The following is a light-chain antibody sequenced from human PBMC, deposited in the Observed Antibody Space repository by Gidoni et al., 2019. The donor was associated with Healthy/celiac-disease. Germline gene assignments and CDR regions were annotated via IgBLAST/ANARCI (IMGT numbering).Light chain of an antibody. Sequence: GDRVTITCRASQSISSYLNWYQQKPGKAPKLLIYAASSLQSGVPSRFSGSGSGTDFTLTISSLQPEDFATYYCQQSYSTPRYTFGQGTKPEIK. CDR1: QSISSY. CDR2: AAS. V-gene: IGKV1-39*01. CDR3: QQSYSTPRYT. J-gene: IGKJ2*01.